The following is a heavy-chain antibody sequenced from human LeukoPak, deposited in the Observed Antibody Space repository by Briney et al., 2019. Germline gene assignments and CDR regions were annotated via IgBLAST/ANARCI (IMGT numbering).Heavy chain of an antibody. D-gene: IGHD6-13*01. CDR1: GFTFSSYA. Sequence: GGSLRLSCAASGFTFSSYAMSWVRQAPGKGLEWVSAISGSGGSTYYADSVKGRFTISRDNSKNTLYLQMNSLRAEDTAVCYCALNYQHSSRRSRGFDYWGQGTLVTVSS. V-gene: IGHV3-23*01. CDR3: ALNYQHSSRRSRGFDY. J-gene: IGHJ4*02. CDR2: ISGSGGST.